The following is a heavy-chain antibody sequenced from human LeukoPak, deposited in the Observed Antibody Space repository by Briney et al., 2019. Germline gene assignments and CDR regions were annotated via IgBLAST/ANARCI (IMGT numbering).Heavy chain of an antibody. CDR3: TTDLEDSSARGWFGP. CDR2: FDPEEGEI. V-gene: IGHV1-24*01. J-gene: IGHJ5*02. Sequence: ASVKVSCTVSGYTLTVLSMHWVRQAPGKGLEWMGGFDPEEGEIIYAQKFQGRVTMTEDTSTDTAYMELSSLRSEDTAVYYCTTDLEDSSARGWFGPWGQGTLLTVSS. D-gene: IGHD3-22*01. CDR1: GYTLTVLS.